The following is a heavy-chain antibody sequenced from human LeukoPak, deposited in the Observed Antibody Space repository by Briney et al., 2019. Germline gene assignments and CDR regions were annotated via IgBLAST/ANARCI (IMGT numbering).Heavy chain of an antibody. D-gene: IGHD3-22*01. CDR1: GFTFSSYA. Sequence: GGSLRLSCAASGFTFSSYAMSWVRQAPGKGLEWVSAIGGSGGSTYYADSVKGRFTISRDNSKNTLYLQMNSLRAEDTAVYYCAKPLSLYYYDSSGYSDWGQGTLVTVSS. V-gene: IGHV3-23*01. CDR3: AKPLSLYYYDSSGYSD. J-gene: IGHJ4*02. CDR2: IGGSGGST.